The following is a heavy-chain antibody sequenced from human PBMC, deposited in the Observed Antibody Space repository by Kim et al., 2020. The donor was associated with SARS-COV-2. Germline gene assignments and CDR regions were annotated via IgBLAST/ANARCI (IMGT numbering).Heavy chain of an antibody. Sequence: YSPALQGQVTISADKSISTAYLQWSSLKASDTAMYYCARLLELAPFDYWGQGTLVTVSS. CDR3: ARLLELAPFDY. J-gene: IGHJ4*02. V-gene: IGHV5-51*01. D-gene: IGHD1-7*01.